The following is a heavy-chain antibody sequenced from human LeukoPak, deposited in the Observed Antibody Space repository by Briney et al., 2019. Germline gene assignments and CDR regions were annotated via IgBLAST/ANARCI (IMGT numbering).Heavy chain of an antibody. J-gene: IGHJ4*02. CDR2: ITADSGTT. CDR1: GFTFSTKG. Sequence: GGSLRLSCVVSGFTFSTKGMNWVRQAPGKGLEWVSYITADSGTTYYADSVKGRFTISRDNAKNSLYLQMNSLRDEDTAVYYCASRDYFDYWGQGTLVTVSS. V-gene: IGHV3-48*02. CDR3: ASRDYFDY.